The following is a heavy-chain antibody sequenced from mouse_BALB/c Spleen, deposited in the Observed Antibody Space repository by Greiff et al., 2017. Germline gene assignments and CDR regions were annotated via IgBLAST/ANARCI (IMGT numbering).Heavy chain of an antibody. CDR1: GFTFSSYA. J-gene: IGHJ1*01. CDR2: ISSGGST. Sequence: EVKLVESGGGLVKPGGSLKLSCAASGFTFSSYAMSWVRQTPEKRLEWVASISSGGSTYYPDSVKGRFTISRDNARNILYLQMSSLRSEDTAMYYCARGRTTVVADWYFDVWGAGTTVTVSS. CDR3: ARGRTTVVADWYFDV. D-gene: IGHD1-1*01. V-gene: IGHV5-6-5*01.